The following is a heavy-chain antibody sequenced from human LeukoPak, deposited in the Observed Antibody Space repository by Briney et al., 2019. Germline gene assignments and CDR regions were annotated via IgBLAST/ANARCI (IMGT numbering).Heavy chain of an antibody. J-gene: IGHJ4*02. D-gene: IGHD6-19*01. Sequence: GGSLRLSCAASGFTFSDYYMSWIRQAPGKGLEWVSYISSSGSTIYYADSVKGRFTISRDNAKNSLYLQMNSLRAEDTAVYYCGARRRRLAQSGYWGQGTLVTVSS. CDR2: ISSSGSTI. CDR3: GARRRRLAQSGY. CDR1: GFTFSDYY. V-gene: IGHV3-11*01.